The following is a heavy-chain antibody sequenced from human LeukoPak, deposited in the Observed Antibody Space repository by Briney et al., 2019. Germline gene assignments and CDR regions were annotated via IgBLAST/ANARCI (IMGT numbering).Heavy chain of an antibody. Sequence: TGGSLRLSCAASGFTFRRYAMTWVRQAPGKGLEWVSGINGGGSTTYYADSVKGRFTISRGSSNNTLNLQMNSLRAEDTAIYYCARRTADYYFDYWGQGTLVTVSS. D-gene: IGHD1-14*01. CDR1: GFTFRRYA. J-gene: IGHJ4*02. CDR2: INGGGSTT. CDR3: ARRTADYYFDY. V-gene: IGHV3-23*01.